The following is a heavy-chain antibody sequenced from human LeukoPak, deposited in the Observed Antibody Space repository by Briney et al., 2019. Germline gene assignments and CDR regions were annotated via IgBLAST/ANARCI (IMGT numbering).Heavy chain of an antibody. CDR3: AKDRTVGASYWYFDL. Sequence: GGSLRLSCAASGFTFSSYVMTWVRQAPGKGLEWVSTISGSGGSTFYADSVKGRFTISRDNSKNTLFLQMNSLRADDTAVYYCAKDRTVGASYWYFDLWGRGTLVTVSS. CDR2: ISGSGGST. J-gene: IGHJ2*01. V-gene: IGHV3-23*01. CDR1: GFTFSSYV. D-gene: IGHD1-26*01.